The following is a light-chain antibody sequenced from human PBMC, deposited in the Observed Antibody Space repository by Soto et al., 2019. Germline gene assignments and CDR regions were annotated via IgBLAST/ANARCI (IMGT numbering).Light chain of an antibody. V-gene: IGLV2-11*01. CDR2: DVD. Sequence: QSALTQPRSVSGSPGQSVTISCTGTNSDVGHYNYVSWYQQHPGKAPKLIIFDVDKRPSGVPERFSGSKSGNTASLTISGLQAEDEADYYCCSYAGSSWIFGGGTKVTVL. CDR1: NSDVGHYNY. J-gene: IGLJ2*01. CDR3: CSYAGSSWI.